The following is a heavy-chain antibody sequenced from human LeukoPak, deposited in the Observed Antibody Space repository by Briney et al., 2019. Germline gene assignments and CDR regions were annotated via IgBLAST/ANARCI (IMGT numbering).Heavy chain of an antibody. CDR1: GYTFPSYF. J-gene: IGHJ4*02. D-gene: IGHD6-6*01. CDR2: INPTGGST. V-gene: IGHV1-46*01. Sequence: ASVKVSCKASGYTFPSYFMHWVRQAPGQGLEWMGIINPTGGSTTYAQKFQGRVTMARDTSTSTVYMELSSLRSDDTAVYYCARTAARRFDYWGQGTLVTVSS. CDR3: ARTAARRFDY.